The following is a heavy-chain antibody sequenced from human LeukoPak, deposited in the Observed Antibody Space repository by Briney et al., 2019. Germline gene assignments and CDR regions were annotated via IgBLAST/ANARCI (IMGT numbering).Heavy chain of an antibody. CDR1: GFTLKTYS. Sequence: AGGSLRLSCSASGFTLKTYSMHWVRQAPGKGLEYVSSISTDGTGTYYADSVKGRFTISRDKSKNTLYLQMSSLRAEDTAVYYCVRLSSVYYYDYWGQGTLVTVSS. D-gene: IGHD3-22*01. J-gene: IGHJ4*02. CDR3: VRLSSVYYYDY. V-gene: IGHV3-64D*09. CDR2: ISTDGTGT.